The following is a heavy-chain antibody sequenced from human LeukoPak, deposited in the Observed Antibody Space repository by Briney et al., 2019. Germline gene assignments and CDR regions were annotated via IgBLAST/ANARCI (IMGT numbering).Heavy chain of an antibody. Sequence: PSETLSLTCTVSGGSISSYYWSWIRQPAGKGLEWIGRIYTSGSTNYNPSLKSRVTMSVDTSKNQFSLKLSSVTAADTAVYYCARDYDNSSGWYSLHWYFDLWGRGTLVTVSS. CDR3: ARDYDNSSGWYSLHWYFDL. V-gene: IGHV4-4*07. CDR2: IYTSGST. CDR1: GGSISSYY. J-gene: IGHJ2*01. D-gene: IGHD6-19*01.